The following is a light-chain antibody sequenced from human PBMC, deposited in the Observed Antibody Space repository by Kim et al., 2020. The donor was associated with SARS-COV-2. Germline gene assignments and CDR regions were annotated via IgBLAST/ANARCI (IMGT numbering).Light chain of an antibody. Sequence: SYELTQPPSVSVSPGQTANITCSGDKLGDQYVYWYQQNPGQSPMLVIYQDIKRPSGIPERFSGSNSGNTATLTIRGSQAMDEADYYCQAWDSSTGVIFGGGTQLTVL. CDR3: QAWDSSTGVI. CDR1: KLGDQY. CDR2: QDI. J-gene: IGLJ2*01. V-gene: IGLV3-1*01.